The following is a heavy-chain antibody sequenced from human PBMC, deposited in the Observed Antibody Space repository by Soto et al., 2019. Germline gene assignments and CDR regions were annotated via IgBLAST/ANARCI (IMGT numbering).Heavy chain of an antibody. J-gene: IGHJ5*02. CDR2: INSKTDGGTT. CDR1: VFTFSNAW. CDR3: RLSAPRLWFGESRGTGVVYNWFDT. D-gene: IGHD3-10*01. Sequence: PGASLTLSCAASVFTFSNAWISWVRQAPGNGLEWVGRINSKTDGGTTDYAARVKGRFTIARDDSNNTLYLQMNSLKTEDTALYYCRLSAPRLWFGESRGTGVVYNWFDTWGQGT. V-gene: IGHV3-15*01.